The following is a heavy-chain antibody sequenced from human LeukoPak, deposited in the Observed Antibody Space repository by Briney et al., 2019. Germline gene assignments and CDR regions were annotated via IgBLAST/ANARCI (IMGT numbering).Heavy chain of an antibody. CDR2: ISWNSGSI. J-gene: IGHJ6*02. D-gene: IGHD3-10*01. V-gene: IGHV3-9*01. CDR3: AKDIGPNYYGSGSYGMDV. CDR1: GFTFDDYA. Sequence: GGSLRLSCAASGFTFDDYAMHWVRQAPGKGLEWVSGISWNSGSIGYADSVKGRFTISRDNAKNSLYLQMNSLRAEDTALYYCAKDIGPNYYGSGSYGMDVWGQGTTVTVSS.